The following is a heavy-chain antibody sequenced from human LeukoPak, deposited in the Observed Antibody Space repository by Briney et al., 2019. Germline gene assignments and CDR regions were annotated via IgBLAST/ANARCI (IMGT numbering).Heavy chain of an antibody. Sequence: GGSLRLSCAASGFTHINYAMSCVPQAPGKGLEWVSSISNSGGTTYYADSVKGRFTISRDNSKNALYLQMDSLRAEDTALYYCSMGPTSASTDASDMWGQGTMVTVSS. V-gene: IGHV3-23*01. CDR2: ISNSGGTT. CDR1: GFTHINYA. J-gene: IGHJ3*02. CDR3: SMGPTSASTDASDM. D-gene: IGHD2-15*01.